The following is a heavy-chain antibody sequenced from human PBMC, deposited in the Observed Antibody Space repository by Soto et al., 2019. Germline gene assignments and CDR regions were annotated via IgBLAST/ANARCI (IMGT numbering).Heavy chain of an antibody. J-gene: IGHJ4*02. V-gene: IGHV3-48*02. D-gene: IGHD3-10*01. CDR3: ARDYGPFDY. CDR2: ISSSSNTI. CDR1: GLPFSTYN. Sequence: GGALRLSCTASGLPFSTYNMNWVRQAPGKGLEWVSYISSSSNTIYYTESVKGRFTISRDNAKNSLYLQMNSLRDEDTAVYYCARDYGPFDYWGQGTLVTVSS.